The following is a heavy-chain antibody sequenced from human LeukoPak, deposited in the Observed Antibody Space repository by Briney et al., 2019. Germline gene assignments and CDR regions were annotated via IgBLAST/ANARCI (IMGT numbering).Heavy chain of an antibody. CDR2: INPSSGGT. Sequence: ASVKVSCKASGYTFTGYYMHWVRQAPGQGLEWMGWINPSSGGTNYAQKFQGWVTMTRDTSISTAYMELSRLRSDDTAVYYCAREECSGGSRYYGYWGQGTLVTVSS. V-gene: IGHV1-2*04. CDR3: AREECSGGSRYYGY. CDR1: GYTFTGYY. J-gene: IGHJ4*02. D-gene: IGHD2-15*01.